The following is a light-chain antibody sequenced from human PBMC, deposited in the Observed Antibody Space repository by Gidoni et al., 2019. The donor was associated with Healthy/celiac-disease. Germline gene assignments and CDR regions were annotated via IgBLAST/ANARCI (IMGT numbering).Light chain of an antibody. CDR1: QSTSSY. CDR3: QQSYSSPLT. Sequence: DIQMTQSPSSLSASVGDRVTITCRASQSTSSYLNWYQQKPGKAHKLLIYAASSLQSGVPSRFSGSGSVTDFTLTISSLQPEDFATYYCQQSYSSPLTFGGGTKVEIK. J-gene: IGKJ4*01. V-gene: IGKV1-39*01. CDR2: AAS.